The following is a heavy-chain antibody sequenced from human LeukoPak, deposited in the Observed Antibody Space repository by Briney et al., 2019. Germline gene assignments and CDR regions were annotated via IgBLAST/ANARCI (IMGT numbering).Heavy chain of an antibody. D-gene: IGHD5-24*01. CDR2: VYYDGTS. CDR3: VRHISTNTGYFDS. V-gene: IGHV4-39*01. Sequence: PETLSLTCTVSGGSINSHSYYWGWIRQPPGKGLEWIGSVYYDGTSYSNPSLKSRAAVLVDTSRDQFSLDLSFVTAADTALYYCVRHISTNTGYFDSCGPGILVSVSS. CDR1: GGSINSHSYY. J-gene: IGHJ4*02.